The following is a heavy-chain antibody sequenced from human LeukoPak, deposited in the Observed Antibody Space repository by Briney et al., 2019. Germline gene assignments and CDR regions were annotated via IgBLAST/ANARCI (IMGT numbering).Heavy chain of an antibody. CDR2: IYYSGST. CDR3: ARVYGGSPAFDY. J-gene: IGHJ4*02. D-gene: IGHD4-23*01. Sequence: PSETLSLTCTVSGGSISSYYWSWIRQPPGKGLEWIGYIYYSGSTNYNPSLKSRVTISVDTSKNQFSLKLSSVTAADTAVYYCARVYGGSPAFDYWGQGTLVTVSS. V-gene: IGHV4-59*01. CDR1: GGSISSYY.